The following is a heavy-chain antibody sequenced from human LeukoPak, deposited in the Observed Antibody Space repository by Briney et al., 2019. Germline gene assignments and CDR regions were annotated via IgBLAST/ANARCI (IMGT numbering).Heavy chain of an antibody. J-gene: IGHJ4*02. CDR3: ARRYSDSWYVFDY. CDR1: GYSFTSYW. D-gene: IGHD6-13*01. CDR2: IYPGDSAT. Sequence: GESLRISCEGSGYSFTSYWIGWVRQMPGKGLEWMGIIYPGDSATRNSPSFQGQVTISAVKSISTAYLQWSSLKASDTAMYYCARRYSDSWYVFDYWGQGTLVIVSS. V-gene: IGHV5-51*01.